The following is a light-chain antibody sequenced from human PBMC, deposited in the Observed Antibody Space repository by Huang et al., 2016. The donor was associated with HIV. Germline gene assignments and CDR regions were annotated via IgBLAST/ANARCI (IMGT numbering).Light chain of an antibody. V-gene: IGKV2-28*01. J-gene: IGKJ2*01. CDR3: MQGLQAPPT. Sequence: EIVMTQSPLSLPVTPGQPASISCKSSQNLLSSGVHNIVEWYLQKPGQAPQLVVFLGSKRAPGVSDRFSGSGSGTDFTMEISRVEAEDVGVYYCMQGLQAPPTFGQGTKLEI. CDR2: LGS. CDR1: QNLLSSGVHNI.